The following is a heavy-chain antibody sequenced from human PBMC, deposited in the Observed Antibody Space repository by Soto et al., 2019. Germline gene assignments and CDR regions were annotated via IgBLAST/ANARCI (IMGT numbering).Heavy chain of an antibody. J-gene: IGHJ6*02. CDR2: ISSNGGST. D-gene: IGHD1-26*01. CDR1: GFTFSSYA. V-gene: IGHV3-64D*08. Sequence: GGSLRLSCSASGFTFSSYAMHWVRQAPGKGLEYVSAISSNGGSTYYADSVKGRFTISRDNSKNTLYLQMSSLRAEDTAVYYCVLGGIVGATSYYYYGMDVWGQGTTVTVSS. CDR3: VLGGIVGATSYYYYGMDV.